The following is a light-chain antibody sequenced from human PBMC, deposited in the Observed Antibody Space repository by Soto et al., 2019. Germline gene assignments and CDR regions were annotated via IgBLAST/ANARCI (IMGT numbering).Light chain of an antibody. CDR1: QGISSF. CDR3: QQLDSYPLT. V-gene: IGKV1-9*01. CDR2: DAS. Sequence: IQLTQSPSSLSASVGDRVTITCRASQGISSFLAWYQQKPGKAPNLLIYDASTLQSGVPSRFSGGGSGTDFTLTVSSLQPEDFATYYCQQLDSYPLTFGGGTKVDIK. J-gene: IGKJ4*01.